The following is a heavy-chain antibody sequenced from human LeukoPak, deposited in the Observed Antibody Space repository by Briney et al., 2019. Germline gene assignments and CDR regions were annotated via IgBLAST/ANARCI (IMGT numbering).Heavy chain of an antibody. V-gene: IGHV3-21*01. CDR2: ISSSSSYI. CDR3: VRDRSYGFHFDY. D-gene: IGHD5-18*01. J-gene: IGHJ4*02. CDR1: GFTFSSYS. Sequence: GGSLRLSCAASGFTFSSYSVNWVRQAPGKGLEWVSSISSSSSYIVYAGSVKGRFTISRDNAKNSLYLQMISLRAEDTAVYYCVRDRSYGFHFDYWGQGTLVTVSS.